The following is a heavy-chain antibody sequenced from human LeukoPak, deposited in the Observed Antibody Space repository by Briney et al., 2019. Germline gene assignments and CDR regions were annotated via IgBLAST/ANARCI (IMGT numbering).Heavy chain of an antibody. J-gene: IGHJ4*02. CDR1: GDIVSSNSVA. Sequence: SQTLSLTCAISGDIVSSNSVAWSWIRQSPSRGLEWLGRTYFRSTWYNDYAVSVKGRITVNPDTSKNRFSLQLNSVTPDDTAVYYCARDGVYRLDYWGRGTLVTVSS. CDR2: TYFRSTWYN. CDR3: ARDGVYRLDY. V-gene: IGHV6-1*01. D-gene: IGHD3-16*02.